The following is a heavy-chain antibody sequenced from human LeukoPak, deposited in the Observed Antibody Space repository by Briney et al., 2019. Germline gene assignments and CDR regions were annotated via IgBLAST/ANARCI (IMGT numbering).Heavy chain of an antibody. CDR1: GGSISSGSYY. D-gene: IGHD5-12*01. J-gene: IGHJ6*03. V-gene: IGHV4-39*07. CDR3: ARLNSGYEYTLYYYYMDV. Sequence: PSETLSLTCTVSGGSISSGSYYWNWIRQPPGKGLEWIGEIHHSGSTNYNPSLKNRVTISVDTSKNQFSLKLSSVTAADTAVYYCARLNSGYEYTLYYYYMDVWGKGTTVTISS. CDR2: IHHSGST.